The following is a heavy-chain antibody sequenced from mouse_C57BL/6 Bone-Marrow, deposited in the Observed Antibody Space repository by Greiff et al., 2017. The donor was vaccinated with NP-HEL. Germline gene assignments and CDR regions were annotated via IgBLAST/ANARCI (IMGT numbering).Heavy chain of an antibody. Sequence: QVHVKQSGPGLVAPSQSLCITCTVSGFSLTSYGVSWVRQPPGKGLEWLGVIWGDGSTNYHSALISRLSISKDNSKSQVFLKLNSLQTDDTATYYRALWVFDYWGQGTTLTVSS. D-gene: IGHD1-1*02. CDR2: IWGDGST. V-gene: IGHV2-3*01. CDR3: ALWVFDY. J-gene: IGHJ2*01. CDR1: GFSLTSYG.